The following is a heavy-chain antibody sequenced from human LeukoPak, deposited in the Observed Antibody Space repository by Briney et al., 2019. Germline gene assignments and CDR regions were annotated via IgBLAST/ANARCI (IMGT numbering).Heavy chain of an antibody. CDR2: IYYSGST. CDR1: DGSISNYY. V-gene: IGHV4-59*01. CDR3: ARDPDDAFDI. Sequence: SETLSLTCTVSDGSISNYYWSWIRQPPGKGLEWIGYIYYSGSTNYNPSLKSRVTISVDTSKNQFSLRLSSVTAADTAVYYCARDPDDAFDIWGQGTMVTVSS. J-gene: IGHJ3*02.